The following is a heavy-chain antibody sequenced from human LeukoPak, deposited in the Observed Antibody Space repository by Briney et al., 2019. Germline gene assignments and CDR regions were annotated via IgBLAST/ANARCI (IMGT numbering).Heavy chain of an antibody. Sequence: ASVKVSCKTSGYTFTSYGISWVRQAPGQGLEWMGWISAYNGNTIYAQKVQGRVTMTTDTSTSTAYMELRSLRSDDTAVYYCARDTVRRIAAAAPNWFDPWGQGTLVTVSS. CDR2: ISAYNGNT. V-gene: IGHV1-18*01. D-gene: IGHD6-13*01. CDR1: GYTFTSYG. CDR3: ARDTVRRIAAAAPNWFDP. J-gene: IGHJ5*02.